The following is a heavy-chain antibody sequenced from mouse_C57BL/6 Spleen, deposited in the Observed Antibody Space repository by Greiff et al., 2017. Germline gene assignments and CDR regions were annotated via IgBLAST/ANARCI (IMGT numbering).Heavy chain of an antibody. D-gene: IGHD1-1*01. V-gene: IGHV5-4*01. CDR3: ARDHYGSSLYYFDY. Sequence: EVKLQESGGGLVKPGGSLKLSCAASGFTFSSYAMSWVRQTPEKRLEWVATISDGGSYTYYPDNVKGRFTISRDNAKNNLYLQMSHLKSEDTAMYYCARDHYGSSLYYFDYWGQGTTLTVSS. CDR2: ISDGGSYT. CDR1: GFTFSSYA. J-gene: IGHJ2*01.